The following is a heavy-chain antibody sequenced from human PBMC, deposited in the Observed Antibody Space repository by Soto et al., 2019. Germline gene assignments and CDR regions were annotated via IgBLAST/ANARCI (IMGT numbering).Heavy chain of an antibody. D-gene: IGHD3-9*01. CDR3: ARVWGYDILTGYPAFFDY. V-gene: IGHV3-53*01. Sequence: GGSLRLSCAASGFTVSSNYMSWVRQAPGKGLEWVSVIYSGGSTYYADSVKGRFTISRDNSKNTLYLQMNSLRAEDTAVYYCARVWGYDILTGYPAFFDYWGQGTLVTVSS. CDR1: GFTVSSNY. J-gene: IGHJ4*02. CDR2: IYSGGST.